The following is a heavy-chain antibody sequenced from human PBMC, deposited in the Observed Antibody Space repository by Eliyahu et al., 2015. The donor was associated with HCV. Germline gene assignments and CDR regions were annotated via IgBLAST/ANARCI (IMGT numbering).Heavy chain of an antibody. J-gene: IGHJ6*03. D-gene: IGHD3-10*01. Sequence: QVQLQQWGAGLLKPSETLSLTCAVXGXSXXGXXXSWXRQPPGKGLEWIGEINHXGSTNYNPSLKSRVTISVDTSKNQFSLKLSSVTAADTAVYYCARAPGITMVRGVNYPYYYYYMDVWGKGTTVTVSS. CDR3: ARAPGITMVRGVNYPYYYYYMDV. CDR2: INHXGST. CDR1: GXSXXGXX. V-gene: IGHV4-34*01.